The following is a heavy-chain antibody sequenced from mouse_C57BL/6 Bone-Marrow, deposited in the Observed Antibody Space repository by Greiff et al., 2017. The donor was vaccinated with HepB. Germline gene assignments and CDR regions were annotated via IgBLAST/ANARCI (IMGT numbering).Heavy chain of an antibody. CDR3: ARWNYGSSYAMDY. V-gene: IGHV1-37*01. J-gene: IGHJ4*01. CDR1: GYSFTGYF. Sequence: EVKLVESGPELVKPGASVKISCKASGYSFTGYFMNWVKQSHGKSLEWIGRINPYNGDTFYNQKFKGKATLTVDKSSSTAHMELLSLTSEDFAVYYCARWNYGSSYAMDYWGQGTSVTVSS. CDR2: INPYNGDT. D-gene: IGHD1-1*01.